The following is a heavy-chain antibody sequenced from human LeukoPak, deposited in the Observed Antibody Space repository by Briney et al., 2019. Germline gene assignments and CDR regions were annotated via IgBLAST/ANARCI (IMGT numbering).Heavy chain of an antibody. D-gene: IGHD3-22*01. CDR3: ARGRRYYDSSGYAHVHYFDY. CDR1: GASVSSSH. J-gene: IGHJ4*02. Sequence: PSETLSLTCTVSGASVSSSHWNWIRQSPGKGLEWIANVDYNGSTKYNPSLRGRGTMSLDTSKSQFYLKLSSVTAADTAVYYCARGRRYYDSSGYAHVHYFDYWGQGTVVTVSS. CDR2: VDYNGST. V-gene: IGHV4-59*02.